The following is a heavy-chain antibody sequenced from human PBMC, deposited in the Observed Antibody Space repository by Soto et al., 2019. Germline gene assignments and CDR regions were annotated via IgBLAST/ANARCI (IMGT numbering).Heavy chain of an antibody. D-gene: IGHD2-2*01. V-gene: IGHV3-23*01. CDR3: ARKILGSTSRPNYWYFDL. CDR1: GFTFINYA. J-gene: IGHJ2*01. Sequence: EVQLLESGEGFVQPGGSLRLSCAGSGFTFINYAMNWVRQAPGKGLEWVSSISGGGDAAFFPDSVRGRFTISRDNSKNTVTLQMNSLGVDDTAVYYCARKILGSTSRPNYWYFDLWGRGTLVTVSS. CDR2: ISGGGDAA.